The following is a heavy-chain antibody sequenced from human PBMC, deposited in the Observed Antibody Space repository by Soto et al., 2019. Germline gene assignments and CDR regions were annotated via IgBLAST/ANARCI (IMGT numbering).Heavy chain of an antibody. V-gene: IGHV3-33*01. Sequence: GGSLRLSCAASGFTFSSYGMHWVRQAPGKGLEWVAVLYYDGSNEYYTDSVKGRFTISRDNSRNTLYLQMNSLRAEDTAMYYCARDIGHGSGGYPFDHWGQGTLVTVSS. D-gene: IGHD3-10*01. CDR2: LYYDGSNE. CDR1: GFTFSSYG. CDR3: ARDIGHGSGGYPFDH. J-gene: IGHJ4*02.